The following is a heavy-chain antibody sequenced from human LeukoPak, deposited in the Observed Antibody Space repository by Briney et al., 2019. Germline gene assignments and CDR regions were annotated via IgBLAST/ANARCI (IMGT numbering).Heavy chain of an antibody. CDR2: FDPEDGET. J-gene: IGHJ4*02. D-gene: IGHD3-10*01. CDR3: ATDPFWFGELLSS. CDR1: GYTLTELS. Sequence: ASVKVSCKVSGYTLTELSMHWVRQAPGKGLEWIGGFDPEDGETIYAQKFQGRVTMTEDTSTDTAYMELSSLRSKDTAVYYCATDPFWFGELLSSWGQGTLVTVSS. V-gene: IGHV1-24*01.